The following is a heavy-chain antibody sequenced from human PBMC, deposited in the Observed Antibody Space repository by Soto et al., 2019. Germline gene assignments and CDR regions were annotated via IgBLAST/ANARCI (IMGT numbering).Heavy chain of an antibody. CDR2: INPDGGST. Sequence: QEPLVPSGVAVKKPGAAVKISCTASAFPFLRFYIHWVRQAPGQGPQWMGPINPDGGSTTYAQSFRGRVALTRDKSTSTAHMHLSSLTSDDSALYYCAMGYYASGSLVSFYGFDVWGHGTTV. CDR1: AFPFLRFY. J-gene: IGHJ6*02. D-gene: IGHD3-10*01. V-gene: IGHV1-46*01. CDR3: AMGYYASGSLVSFYGFDV.